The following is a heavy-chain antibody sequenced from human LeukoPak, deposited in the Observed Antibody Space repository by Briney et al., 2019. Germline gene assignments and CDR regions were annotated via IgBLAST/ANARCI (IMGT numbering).Heavy chain of an antibody. J-gene: IGHJ5*02. Sequence: GGSLRLSCAASGFTFSSYSMNWVRQAPGKGLEWVSSIGGSSNYIFYADSVKGRFTVSRDNARNSLYLQMNSLRAEDTAVYYCARSIVVLSRIDHWGQGTLVTVSS. CDR2: IGGSSNYI. CDR1: GFTFSSYS. V-gene: IGHV3-21*01. D-gene: IGHD2-15*01. CDR3: ARSIVVLSRIDH.